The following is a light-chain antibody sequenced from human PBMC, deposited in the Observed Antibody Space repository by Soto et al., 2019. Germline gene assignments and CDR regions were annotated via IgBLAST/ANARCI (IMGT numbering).Light chain of an antibody. Sequence: QSALTQPPSASGSPGQSVTISCTGTSSDVGGYNYVSWYQQHPGKAPKLMIYEVSKRPSGVPDRFSGSKSDNTASLTISGLQAEDEADYYCASYTSSSTSVIFGRGTKLTVL. CDR2: EVS. J-gene: IGLJ2*01. CDR1: SSDVGGYNY. V-gene: IGLV2-8*01. CDR3: ASYTSSSTSVI.